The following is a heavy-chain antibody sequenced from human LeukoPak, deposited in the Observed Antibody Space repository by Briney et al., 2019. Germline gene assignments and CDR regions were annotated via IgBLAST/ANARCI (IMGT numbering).Heavy chain of an antibody. D-gene: IGHD3-22*01. Sequence: PSETPSLTCAVYGGSFSGYYWSWIRQPPGKGLEWIGEINQSGSTNYSPSLKSRVTISVDTSKNQFSLKLSSVTAADTAVYYCARGFDSSGYYDYWGQGNLVTVSS. V-gene: IGHV4-34*01. CDR3: ARGFDSSGYYDY. CDR1: GGSFSGYY. J-gene: IGHJ4*02. CDR2: INQSGST.